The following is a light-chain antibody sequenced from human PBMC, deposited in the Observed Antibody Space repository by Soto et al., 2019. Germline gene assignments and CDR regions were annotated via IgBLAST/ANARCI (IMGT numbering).Light chain of an antibody. Sequence: QSVLTQPASVSGSPGQSITISCPGTFSDIGGYNYVSWYQQHPGKAPKLMIYDVSNRPSGVSNRFSGSKSGNTASLTISGLQADDEADYYCSSYRSSSPYVFGTGTKVTVL. CDR1: FSDIGGYNY. CDR2: DVS. CDR3: SSYRSSSPYV. J-gene: IGLJ1*01. V-gene: IGLV2-14*01.